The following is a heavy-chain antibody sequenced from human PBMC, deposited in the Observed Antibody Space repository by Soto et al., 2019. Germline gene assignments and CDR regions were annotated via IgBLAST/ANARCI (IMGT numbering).Heavy chain of an antibody. V-gene: IGHV1-69*13. Sequence: GASVKVSCKASGGTFSSYAISWVRQAPGQGLEWMGGIIPIFGTANYAQKFQGRVTITADESTSTAYMELSSLRSEDTAVYYCARGRNVVVVPELYYYGMDVWGQGTTVTVSS. CDR3: ARGRNVVVVPELYYYGMDV. J-gene: IGHJ6*02. D-gene: IGHD2-2*01. CDR1: GGTFSSYA. CDR2: IIPIFGTA.